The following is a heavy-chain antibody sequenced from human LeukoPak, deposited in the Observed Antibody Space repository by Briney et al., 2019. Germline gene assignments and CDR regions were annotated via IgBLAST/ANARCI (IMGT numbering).Heavy chain of an antibody. V-gene: IGHV3-48*03. CDR1: GFSFSLYN. D-gene: IGHD6-19*01. CDR2: ISASETSI. Sequence: GGSLRLSCAASGFSFSLYNMNWVRQAPGKGLEWVSQISASETSIKYADSVRGRFTISRDNVKNSVYLQMNSLRAEDTAIYYCVRDNLENQWLERSYWGQGTLVTVSS. J-gene: IGHJ4*02. CDR3: VRDNLENQWLERSY.